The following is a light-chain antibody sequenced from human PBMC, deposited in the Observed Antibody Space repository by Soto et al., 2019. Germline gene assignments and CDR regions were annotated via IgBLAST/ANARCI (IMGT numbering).Light chain of an antibody. Sequence: QSALTQPASVSGSPGQSITISCTGTSSDVGGYNYVSWYQQHPGKAPKLIIYEVSKRPSGVPDHFSGSKSGNTASLTVSGLQADDEADYYCSSYGGSNHVVFGGGTQLTVL. CDR1: SSDVGGYNY. V-gene: IGLV2-8*01. CDR3: SSYGGSNHVV. CDR2: EVS. J-gene: IGLJ2*01.